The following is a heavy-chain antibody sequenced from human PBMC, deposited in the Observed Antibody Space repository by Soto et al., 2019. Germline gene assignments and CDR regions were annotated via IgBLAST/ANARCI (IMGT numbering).Heavy chain of an antibody. Sequence: QLQLQESGPGLVKPSETLSLTCSVSGGSISSSSYFWGWIRQPPGKGLEWIGSIYYSGSTYYNTSLKRRVTVSVDTSKNQFSLKLSSVTATDTAVYYCARHPSDFWFDPWGQGTLVTVSS. CDR2: IYYSGST. CDR3: ARHPSDFWFDP. CDR1: GGSISSSSYF. D-gene: IGHD2-21*02. V-gene: IGHV4-39*01. J-gene: IGHJ5*02.